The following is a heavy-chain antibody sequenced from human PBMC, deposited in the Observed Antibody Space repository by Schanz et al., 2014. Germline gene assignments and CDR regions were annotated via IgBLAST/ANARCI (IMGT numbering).Heavy chain of an antibody. Sequence: QVQLVQSGAEVEKPGASAKVSCKASGYSFTGYFIHWVRQAPGQGLEWMGRIHPNSGGTIFAQKFQGRVSMTRDTSLSTAYMELSSLRSDDTAVYYCAKDRMGASYYFDYWGQGTLVAVST. J-gene: IGHJ4*02. V-gene: IGHV1-2*06. CDR3: AKDRMGASYYFDY. D-gene: IGHD3-16*01. CDR1: GYSFTGYF. CDR2: IHPNSGGT.